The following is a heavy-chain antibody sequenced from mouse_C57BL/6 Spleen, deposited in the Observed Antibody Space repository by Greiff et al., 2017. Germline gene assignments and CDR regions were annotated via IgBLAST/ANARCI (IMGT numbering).Heavy chain of an antibody. CDR1: GYAFSSYW. J-gene: IGHJ2*01. Sequence: VQLQQSGAELVKPGASVKISCKASGYAFSSYWMNWVKQRPGKGLEWIGQIYPGDGDTNYNGKFKGKATLTADKSSSTAYMQLSSLTSEDSAVYCCEVYYYGSTYVKDYWGQGTTLTVSS. CDR2: IYPGDGDT. D-gene: IGHD1-1*01. CDR3: EVYYYGSTYVKDY. V-gene: IGHV1-80*01.